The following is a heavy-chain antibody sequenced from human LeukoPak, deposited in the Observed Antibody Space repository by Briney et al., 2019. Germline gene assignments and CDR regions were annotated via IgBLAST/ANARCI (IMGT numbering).Heavy chain of an antibody. D-gene: IGHD2-15*01. CDR2: TSYSGST. V-gene: IGHV4-59*01. CDR3: ARDHRYCSGSSCYSDAFDI. Sequence: SETLSLTCTVSGGSISSYYWTWIRQPPGKGLEWIGYTSYSGSTNYSPSLKSRVTISVDTSKNQFSLKLSSVTAADTAVYYCARDHRYCSGSSCYSDAFDIWGQGTVVTVSS. J-gene: IGHJ3*02. CDR1: GGSISSYY.